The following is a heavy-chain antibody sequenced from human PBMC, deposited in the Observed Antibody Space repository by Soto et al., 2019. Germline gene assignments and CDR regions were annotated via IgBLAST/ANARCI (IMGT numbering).Heavy chain of an antibody. CDR3: AREPQRFIAAAGTVYFDY. CDR1: GDSVSSNSAA. CDR2: TYYRSKWYN. Sequence: SQTLSLTCAISGDSVSSNSAAWNWIRQSPSRGLEWLGRTYYRSKWYNDYAVSVKSRITINPDTSKNQFSLQLNSVTPEDTAVYYCAREPQRFIAAAGTVYFDYWGKGTLVTVAS. V-gene: IGHV6-1*01. D-gene: IGHD6-13*01. J-gene: IGHJ4*02.